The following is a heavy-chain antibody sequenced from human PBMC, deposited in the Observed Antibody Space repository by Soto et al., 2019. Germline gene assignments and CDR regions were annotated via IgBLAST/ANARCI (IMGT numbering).Heavy chain of an antibody. V-gene: IGHV1-2*02. J-gene: IGHJ4*02. CDR1: GYTFTGYY. CDR3: ARDGVGATPPKY. Sequence: ASVKVSCKASGYTFTGYYMHWLRQAPGQGLEWMGWINPNSGGTNYAQKFQGRVTMTRDTSISTAYMELSRLRSDDTAVYYCARDGVGATPPKYWGQGTLVTVSS. D-gene: IGHD1-26*01. CDR2: INPNSGGT.